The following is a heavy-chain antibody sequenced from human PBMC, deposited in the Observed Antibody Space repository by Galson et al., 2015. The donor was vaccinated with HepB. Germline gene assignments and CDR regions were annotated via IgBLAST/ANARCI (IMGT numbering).Heavy chain of an antibody. D-gene: IGHD6-6*01. V-gene: IGHV2-70*04. J-gene: IGHJ3*02. CDR1: GFSLSTSGMR. CDR3: ARIRLSSSSPDAFDI. CDR2: IDWDDDK. Sequence: PALVKPTQTLTLTCTFSGFSLSTSGMRVSWIRQPPGKALEWLARIDWDDDKFYSTSLKTRLTISKDTSKNQVVLTMTNMDPVDTATYYCARIRLSSSSPDAFDIWGQGTMVTVSS.